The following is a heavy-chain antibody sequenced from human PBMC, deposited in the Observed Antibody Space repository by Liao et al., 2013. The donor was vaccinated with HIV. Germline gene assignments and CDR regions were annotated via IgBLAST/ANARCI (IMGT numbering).Heavy chain of an antibody. Sequence: QVQLQESGPGLVKPSETLSLTCTVSGGSISSYYWSWIRQPPGKGLEWIGEINHSGSTNYNPSLKSRVTISVDTSKNQFSLKLSSVTAADTAVYYCATTGYYGGNSRYFDYWGQGTLVT. V-gene: IGHV4-34*01. D-gene: IGHD4-23*01. CDR1: GGSISSYY. CDR3: ATTGYYGGNSRYFDY. J-gene: IGHJ4*02. CDR2: INHSGST.